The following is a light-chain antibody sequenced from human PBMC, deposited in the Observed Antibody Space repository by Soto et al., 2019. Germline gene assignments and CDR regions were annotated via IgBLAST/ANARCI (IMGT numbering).Light chain of an antibody. CDR3: QQRSNWPPT. CDR1: QSVSRK. CDR2: DAS. Sequence: EIVLTQSPVTLSVSPGERATLSCRASQSVSRKLVWYQQKPGQAPRLLIYDASNRATGIPARFSGSGSGTDFTLTISSLEAEDVVVYYCQQRSNWPPTFGPGTKVDIK. V-gene: IGKV3-11*01. J-gene: IGKJ3*01.